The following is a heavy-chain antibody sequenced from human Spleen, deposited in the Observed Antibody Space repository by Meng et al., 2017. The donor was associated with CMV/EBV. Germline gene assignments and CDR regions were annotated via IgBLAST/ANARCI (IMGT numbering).Heavy chain of an antibody. CDR1: GFTFGDYA. V-gene: IGHV3-49*04. J-gene: IGHJ6*02. CDR3: TRDCSGTSCYRGYYGMDV. D-gene: IGHD2-2*01. CDR2: IRSKAYGGTT. Sequence: GGSLRLSCTASGFTFGDYAMSWVRQAPGKGLEWVGFIRSKAYGGTTEYAASVKGRFTISRDDSKSIAYLQMNSLKTEDTAVYYCTRDCSGTSCYRGYYGMDVWGQGTTVTVSS.